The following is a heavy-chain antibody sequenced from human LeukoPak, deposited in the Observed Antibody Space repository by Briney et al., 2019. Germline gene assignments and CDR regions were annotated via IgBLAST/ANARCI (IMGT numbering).Heavy chain of an antibody. J-gene: IGHJ4*02. Sequence: KPSETLSLTCTVSGGSIISSSYYWGWIRQPPGKGLEWIGSIYYSGSTYYNPSLKSRVTISVDTSKNQFSLKLSSVTAADTAVYYCARHVPPKLGTFDYWGQGTLVTVSS. V-gene: IGHV4-39*01. CDR2: IYYSGST. CDR3: ARHVPPKLGTFDY. D-gene: IGHD7-27*01. CDR1: GGSIISSSYY.